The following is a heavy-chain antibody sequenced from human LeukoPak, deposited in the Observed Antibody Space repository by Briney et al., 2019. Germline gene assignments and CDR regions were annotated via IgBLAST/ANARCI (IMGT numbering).Heavy chain of an antibody. V-gene: IGHV3-21*01. Sequence: GGSLRLSCAASGFTFSTYTMNWVRQAPGKGLEWLSYISSNGNFIYYAESVKGRFTISRDNAQSSLDLQMNSLGAEDTAIYYCARDVRGDYWDQGTLVTVSS. CDR2: ISSNGNFI. D-gene: IGHD3-10*01. CDR1: GFTFSTYT. CDR3: ARDVRGDY. J-gene: IGHJ4*02.